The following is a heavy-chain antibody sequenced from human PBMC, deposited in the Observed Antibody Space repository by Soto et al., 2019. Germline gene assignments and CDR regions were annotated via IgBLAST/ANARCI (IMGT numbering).Heavy chain of an antibody. Sequence: EVQLVESGGGLVQPGGSLRLSCAASEFTFSGRSVHWVRQAPGKGLVWVSGIDKVGTDSTYADSVKGRFTSSRGNAKNTVYLQMNSLSVEDTAVYYCARGWFGPDVWGKGTTVTVSS. V-gene: IGHV3-74*01. J-gene: IGHJ6*03. CDR3: ARGWFGPDV. CDR2: IDKVGTDS. D-gene: IGHD3-10*01. CDR1: EFTFSGRS.